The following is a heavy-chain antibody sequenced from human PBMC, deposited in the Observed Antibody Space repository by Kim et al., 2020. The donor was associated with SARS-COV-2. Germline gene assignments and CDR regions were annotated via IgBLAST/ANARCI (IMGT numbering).Heavy chain of an antibody. Sequence: YHPSRKSRVTMSVDTSKNQFSLKLSSVTAADTAVYYCASGGDGYNYGVDYWGQGTLVTVSS. J-gene: IGHJ4*02. CDR3: ASGGDGYNYGVDY. D-gene: IGHD5-12*01. V-gene: IGHV4-34*01.